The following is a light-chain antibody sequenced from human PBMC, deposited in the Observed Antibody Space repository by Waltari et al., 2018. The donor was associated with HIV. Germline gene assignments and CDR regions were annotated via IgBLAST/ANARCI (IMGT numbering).Light chain of an antibody. V-gene: IGLV1-47*01. Sequence: QSVLTQPPSASGTPGQRVTISCSGRSSNIGSTYVYWYQQLPGTTPKLLIDRNNQRPSGVPDRFSGSKSGTSTSLAISGLRSEDEADYYCAAWDDSLSAPVFGGGTKLTVL. CDR1: SSNIGSTY. CDR3: AAWDDSLSAPV. CDR2: RNN. J-gene: IGLJ3*02.